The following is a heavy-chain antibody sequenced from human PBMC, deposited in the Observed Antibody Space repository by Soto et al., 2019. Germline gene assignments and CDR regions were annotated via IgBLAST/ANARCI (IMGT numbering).Heavy chain of an antibody. CDR2: IYYGGST. Sequence: QVQLQESGPGLVKPSETVSLTCTVSGGSIRGYYWSWIRQTPGKGLEWIGYIYYGGSTNHNPSLRSRVTMSVDTYKNQFSLRLSSVTAADTAVYYCSRSGNSNGLVFDYWGQGTLVSVSS. J-gene: IGHJ4*02. D-gene: IGHD5-18*01. CDR1: GGSIRGYY. CDR3: SRSGNSNGLVFDY. V-gene: IGHV4-59*01.